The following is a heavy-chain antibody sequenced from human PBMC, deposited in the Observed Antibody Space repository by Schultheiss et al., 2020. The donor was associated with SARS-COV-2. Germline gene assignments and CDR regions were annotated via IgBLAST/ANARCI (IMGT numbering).Heavy chain of an antibody. V-gene: IGHV4-39*07. CDR2: IYHSGTT. CDR3: ARAPDGATNSLDFDY. CDR1: GGSISSGDYY. Sequence: SETLSLTCTVSGGSISSGDYYWGWIRQPPGKGLEWIGEIYHSGTTNYNPSLKSRVTISVDTSKNQFSLKLSSVTAADTAVYYCARAPDGATNSLDFDYWGQGTLVTVSS. D-gene: IGHD1-26*01. J-gene: IGHJ4*02.